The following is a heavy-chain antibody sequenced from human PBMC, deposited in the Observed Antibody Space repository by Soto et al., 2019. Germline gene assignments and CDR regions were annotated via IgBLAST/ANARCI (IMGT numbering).Heavy chain of an antibody. CDR3: ARDVPRSQNPSGYMDV. J-gene: IGHJ6*03. CDR1: GGNFSSYT. CDR2: INPILGIA. D-gene: IGHD3-10*01. V-gene: IGHV1-69*04. Sequence: SVKVSCKASGGNFSSYTISWVRQAPGKGLEWMGRINPILGIANYAQKFQGRVTITPDKSTSTAYMELSSLRSEDTAVYYCARDVPRSQNPSGYMDVWGKGTTVTVSS.